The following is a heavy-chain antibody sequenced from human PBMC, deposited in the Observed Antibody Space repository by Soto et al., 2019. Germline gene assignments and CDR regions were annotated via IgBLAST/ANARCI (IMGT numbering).Heavy chain of an antibody. D-gene: IGHD6-6*01. CDR3: ARIGYSSSSNDF. J-gene: IGHJ4*02. CDR1: GLSLSIYW. V-gene: IGHV3-7*05. CDR2: IKQDGSQT. Sequence: GGSLGISCATSGLSLSIYWMTGVRQAPGKGLEWLANIKQDGSQTYYMDSVKGRFTVSRDNAKNSVYLQMNSLRAEDTAVYYCARIGYSSSSNDFWGQGTLVTVSS.